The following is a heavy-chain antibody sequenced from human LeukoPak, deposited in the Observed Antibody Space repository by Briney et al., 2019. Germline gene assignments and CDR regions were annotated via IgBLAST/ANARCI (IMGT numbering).Heavy chain of an antibody. J-gene: IGHJ6*02. CDR2: IYYSGST. CDR3: ARESSVVTASLGMDV. V-gene: IGHV4-30-4*01. CDR1: GGSISSGDYY. Sequence: SETLSLTCTVSGGSISSGDYYWSWIRQPPGQGLEWIGYIYYSGSTYYNPSLKSRVTISLDTSKNQFSLKLSSVTAADTAVYYCARESSVVTASLGMDVWGQGTTVTVSS. D-gene: IGHD2-21*02.